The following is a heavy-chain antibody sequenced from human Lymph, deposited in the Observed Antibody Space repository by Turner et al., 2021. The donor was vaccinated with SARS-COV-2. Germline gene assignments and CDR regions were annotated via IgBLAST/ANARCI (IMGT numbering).Heavy chain of an antibody. CDR3: AKDRVVPPAIWNYYYYYGMDV. Sequence: EVQLLESGGGVVQPGGSLRLSCAASGFTFISYGMSWVRQAPGKGLEWVSVISGSGGSTYYADSVKGRFTISRDNSKNTLYLQMNSLRAEDTAVYYCAKDRVVPPAIWNYYYYYGMDVWGQGTTVTVSS. D-gene: IGHD2-2*02. CDR1: GFTFISYG. CDR2: ISGSGGST. J-gene: IGHJ6*02. V-gene: IGHV3-23*01.